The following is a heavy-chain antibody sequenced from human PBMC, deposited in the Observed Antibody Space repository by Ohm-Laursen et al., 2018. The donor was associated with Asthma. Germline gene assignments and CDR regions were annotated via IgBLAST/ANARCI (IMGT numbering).Heavy chain of an antibody. Sequence: ASVKVSCKASGYTFTSYGISWVRQAPGQGLEWMGWISAYNGNTNYAQKLQGRVTMTTDTSTSTAYMELRSLRSDDTAVYYCAREVFGPGIAVAGTNLYDYWGQGTLVTVSS. CDR1: GYTFTSYG. CDR2: ISAYNGNT. V-gene: IGHV1-18*01. D-gene: IGHD6-19*01. J-gene: IGHJ4*02. CDR3: AREVFGPGIAVAGTNLYDY.